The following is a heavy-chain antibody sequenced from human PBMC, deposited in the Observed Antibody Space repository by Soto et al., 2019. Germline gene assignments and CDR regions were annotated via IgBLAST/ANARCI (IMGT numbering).Heavy chain of an antibody. CDR1: GYTFTSYA. V-gene: IGHV1-3*01. Sequence: QVQLVQSGAEVKKPGASVKVSCKASGYTFTSYAMHWVRQAPGQRLEWMGWINAGNGNTEYSQKFQGRVTITRDTTASTAYMELSSLRSEDTAVYSCARTLVAATPADYCGQGTLVTVSS. D-gene: IGHD1-26*01. J-gene: IGHJ4*02. CDR2: INAGNGNT. CDR3: ARTLVAATPADY.